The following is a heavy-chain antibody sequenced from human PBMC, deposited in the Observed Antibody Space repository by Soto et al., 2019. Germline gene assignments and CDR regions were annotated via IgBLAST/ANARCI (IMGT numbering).Heavy chain of an antibody. CDR3: AKNQGVELVPLATVDWFDP. CDR1: GFIFEKFG. J-gene: IGHJ5*02. CDR2: ISGSGFKK. D-gene: IGHD1-26*01. Sequence: PGGSLRLSCAASGFIFEKFGMSWVRQAPGKGLEWISSISGSGFKKYYADSVKGRFTISRDNSKSTVYLELNNLSAEDTAVYHCAKNQGVELVPLATVDWFDPWGQGSVVTSPQ. V-gene: IGHV3-23*01.